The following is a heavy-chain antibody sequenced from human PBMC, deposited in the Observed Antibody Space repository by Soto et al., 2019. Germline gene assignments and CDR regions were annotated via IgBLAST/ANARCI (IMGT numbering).Heavy chain of an antibody. D-gene: IGHD2-15*01. CDR1: GGTFSSYT. J-gene: IGHJ4*02. CDR3: ARQYCSGGSCYSLDY. Sequence: QVQLVQSGAEVKKPGSSVKVSCKASGGTFSSYTISWVRQAPGQGLEWMGRIIPILGIANYAQKFQGRVTITADKSTSTAYMVLSSLRSEDTAVYYCARQYCSGGSCYSLDYWGQGTLVTVSS. V-gene: IGHV1-69*02. CDR2: IIPILGIA.